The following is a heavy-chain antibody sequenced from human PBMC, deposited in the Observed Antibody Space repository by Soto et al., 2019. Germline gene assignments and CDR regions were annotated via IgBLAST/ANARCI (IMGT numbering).Heavy chain of an antibody. Sequence: WSFMQEKTGKGLEWIGEINHSGSTNYNPSLKSRVTISVDTSKNQFSLKLISVTAADTAVYYFSRPPLGVAGFITGSAPRRQGTLVTVSS. CDR2: INHSGST. CDR3: SRPPLGVAGFITGSAP. J-gene: IGHJ5*02. V-gene: IGHV4-34*01. D-gene: IGHD6-19*01.